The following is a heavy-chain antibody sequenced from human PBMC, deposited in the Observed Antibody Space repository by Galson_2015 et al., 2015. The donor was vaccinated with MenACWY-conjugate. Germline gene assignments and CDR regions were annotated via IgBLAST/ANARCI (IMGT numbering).Heavy chain of an antibody. CDR1: GFTFSNAW. Sequence: SLRLSCAASGFTFSNAWMSWVRQAPGKGLEWVGRIKSKTDGGTTDYAAPVKGSFTISRDDSKNTLYLQMNSLKTDDKAVYYCTTEDYWALLHLDPVYLDYWGQGTLAPVSS. CDR3: TTEDYWALLHLDPVYLDY. CDR2: IKSKTDGGTT. D-gene: IGHD1-26*01. V-gene: IGHV3-15*01. J-gene: IGHJ4*02.